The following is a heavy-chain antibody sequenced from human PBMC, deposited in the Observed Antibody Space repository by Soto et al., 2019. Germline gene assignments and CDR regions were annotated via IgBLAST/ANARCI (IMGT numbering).Heavy chain of an antibody. CDR1: GFTFSSYA. V-gene: IGHV3-66*01. D-gene: IGHD1-1*01. Sequence: GGSLRLSCAASGFTFSSYAMSWVRQAPGKGLEWVSLIYSGGSTYYADSVKGRFTISRDNSKNTVYLQMNSLRVLDTAVYYCARENYPPTGFDYWGQGALVTVSS. CDR3: ARENYPPTGFDY. J-gene: IGHJ4*02. CDR2: IYSGGST.